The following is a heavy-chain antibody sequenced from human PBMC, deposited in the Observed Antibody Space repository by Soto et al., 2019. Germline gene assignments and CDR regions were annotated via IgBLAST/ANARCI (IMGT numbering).Heavy chain of an antibody. CDR3: ARDSSAANGVLAH. D-gene: IGHD6-6*01. CDR1: GYTFTNYY. CDR2: INPSARSA. J-gene: IGHJ4*02. Sequence: QVQLVQSGAEVKNPGASVKLSCKASGYTFTNYYLHWVRQAPGQGLEWVGMINPSARSASYAQKLRCRRTMDRDTSTTTVYMELSRLTFEDAAVYFCARDSSAANGVLAHWGQGTLVSVSS. V-gene: IGHV1-46*04.